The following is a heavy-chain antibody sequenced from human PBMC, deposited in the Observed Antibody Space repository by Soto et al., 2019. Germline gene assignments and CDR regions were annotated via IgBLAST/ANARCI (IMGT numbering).Heavy chain of an antibody. D-gene: IGHD3-3*01. CDR3: ARGIGVVGRQLYLDS. V-gene: IGHV4-30-2*01. Sequence: QLQLQESGSGLVKPSQTLSLTCAVSGGSISSADYSWSWIRQPPGKGLEWIGYIYHSANTYYNPSLKSRVPISVDRSKNHVSLKLSSVTAADTAVYYCARGIGVVGRQLYLDSWGQGTLVTVSS. CDR1: GGSISSADYS. CDR2: IYHSANT. J-gene: IGHJ4*02.